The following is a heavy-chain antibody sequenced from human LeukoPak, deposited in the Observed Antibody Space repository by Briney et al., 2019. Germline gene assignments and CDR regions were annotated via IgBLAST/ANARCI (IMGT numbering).Heavy chain of an antibody. D-gene: IGHD2-21*01. Sequence: PGGSLRLSCAASGFTFSSYSMNWVRQAPGKGLEWVSSISSSSSYIYYADSVKGRFTISRDNAKNSLYLQMNSLRAEDTAVYYCAREGPGFGIVVEVGMGVWGQGTTVTVSS. CDR1: GFTFSSYS. CDR2: ISSSSSYI. J-gene: IGHJ6*02. V-gene: IGHV3-21*01. CDR3: AREGPGFGIVVEVGMGV.